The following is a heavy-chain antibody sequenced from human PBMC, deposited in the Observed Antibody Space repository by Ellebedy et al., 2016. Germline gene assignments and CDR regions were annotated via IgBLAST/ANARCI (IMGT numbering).Heavy chain of an antibody. CDR3: ARGAVGGSPSYFDY. D-gene: IGHD1-26*01. Sequence: GESLKISXAASGLTFSDHYMDWVRQAPGKGLEWVARSRNKANSNTIEYAASVRGRFTISRDDSRNALFLQMDSLKTEDTAVYYCARGAVGGSPSYFDYWGQGTLVTVSS. J-gene: IGHJ4*02. CDR1: GLTFSDHY. CDR2: SRNKANSNTI. V-gene: IGHV3-72*01.